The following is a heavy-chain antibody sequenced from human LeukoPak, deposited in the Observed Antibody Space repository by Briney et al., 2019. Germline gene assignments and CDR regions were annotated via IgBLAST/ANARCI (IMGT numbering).Heavy chain of an antibody. CDR2: IYYSGST. V-gene: IGHV4-59*01. Sequence: SETLSLTCTVSGGSISSYYWSWIRQPPGKGLEWIGYIYYSGSTNYNPSLKSRVTISVDTSKNQFSLKLSSVTAADTAVYYCARGPRGAMAANWFDPWGQGTLVTVSS. J-gene: IGHJ5*02. D-gene: IGHD3-10*01. CDR3: ARGPRGAMAANWFDP. CDR1: GGSISSYY.